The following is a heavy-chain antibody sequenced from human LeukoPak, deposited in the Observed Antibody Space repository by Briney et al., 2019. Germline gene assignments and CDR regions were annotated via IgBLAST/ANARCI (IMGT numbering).Heavy chain of an antibody. V-gene: IGHV4-39*01. CDR3: ARHRKSSGWYAGYFDL. Sequence: SETLSLTCTVSGDSLSSGSYYWGCIRQPPGKELEWIATIYYSGSTYYNPSLKTRITISVDTSKNLFSLRLSSVTAADTAVYYCARHRKSSGWYAGYFDLWGRGTLVTVSS. D-gene: IGHD6-19*01. J-gene: IGHJ2*01. CDR2: IYYSGST. CDR1: GDSLSSGSYY.